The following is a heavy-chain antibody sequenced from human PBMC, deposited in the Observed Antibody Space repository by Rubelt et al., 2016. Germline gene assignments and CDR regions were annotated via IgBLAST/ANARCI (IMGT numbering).Heavy chain of an antibody. CDR3: ARGRSDYDFSFYYYYGMDV. V-gene: IGHV4-59*01. J-gene: IGHJ6*02. CDR1: GGSISSYY. CDR2: IYYSGST. D-gene: IGHD3-3*01. Sequence: QVQLQESGPGLVKPSETLSLTCTVSGGSISSYYWSWIRQTPGKGLEWIGYIYYSGSTNYNPSLKGRVTISVDTSQNHFSLKLSSVTAADTAVYYCARGRSDYDFSFYYYYGMDVWGQGTTVTVSS.